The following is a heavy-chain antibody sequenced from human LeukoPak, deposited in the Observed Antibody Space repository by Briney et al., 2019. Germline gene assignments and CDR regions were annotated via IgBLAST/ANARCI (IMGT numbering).Heavy chain of an antibody. Sequence: PGGSLRLSCAASGFTFDDYAMHWVRQAPGKGLEWVSSISSSSSYIYYADSVKGRFTISRDNAKKSLYLQMNSLRAEDTAVYYSARATTYDILTGFSDYWGQGTLVTVSS. J-gene: IGHJ4*02. V-gene: IGHV3-21*01. D-gene: IGHD3-9*01. CDR1: GFTFDDYA. CDR2: ISSSSSYI. CDR3: ARATTYDILTGFSDY.